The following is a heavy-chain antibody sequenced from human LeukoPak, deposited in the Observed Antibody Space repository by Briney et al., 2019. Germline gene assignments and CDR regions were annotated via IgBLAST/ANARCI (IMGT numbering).Heavy chain of an antibody. CDR2: INPTTGNP. CDR1: GYMFTNYG. CDR3: ARDRAFYDSSGYYYYYYYMDV. Sequence: ASVKVSCKASGYMFTNYGINWVRQAPGQGLEWMGWINPTTGNPIYAQGFTGRFVFSLDTSVNTAYLQITRLKPEDTAIYYCARDRAFYDSSGYYYYYYYMDVWGKGTTVTVTS. D-gene: IGHD3-22*01. V-gene: IGHV7-4-1*02. J-gene: IGHJ6*03.